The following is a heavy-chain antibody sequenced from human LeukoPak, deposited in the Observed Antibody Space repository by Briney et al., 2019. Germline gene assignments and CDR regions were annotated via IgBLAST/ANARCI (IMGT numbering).Heavy chain of an antibody. D-gene: IGHD6-19*01. V-gene: IGHV3-23*01. CDR3: AKVGYEQWLVAYYFDY. CDR2: ISGSGGST. J-gene: IGHJ4*02. Sequence: GGSLRLSCAASGFTFSSYAMSWVRQAPGKGLEWVSAISGSGGSTYYADSVKGRFTISRDNSKNTLYLQMNSLRAEDTAVYYCAKVGYEQWLVAYYFDYWGQGTLVTASS. CDR1: GFTFSSYA.